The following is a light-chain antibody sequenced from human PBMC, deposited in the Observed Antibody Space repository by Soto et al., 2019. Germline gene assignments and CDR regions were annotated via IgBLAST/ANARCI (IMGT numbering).Light chain of an antibody. Sequence: EIVLTQSPGTLSLSPGERATLSCRASHSVSSAYLAWYQHKPGQPPTLLIYAASSRVTGIADRFSGSGSGTDFTLTISRREPEDFAVYYCQQYGSSSTWTFGQGTKVEIK. V-gene: IGKV3-20*01. CDR2: AAS. CDR3: QQYGSSSTWT. J-gene: IGKJ1*01. CDR1: HSVSSAY.